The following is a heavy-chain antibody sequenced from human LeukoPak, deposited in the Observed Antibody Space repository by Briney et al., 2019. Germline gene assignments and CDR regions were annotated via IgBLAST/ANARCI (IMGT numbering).Heavy chain of an antibody. J-gene: IGHJ5*02. CDR2: ISGTGDNA. D-gene: IGHD6-19*01. Sequence: GGSLRLSCATSGFIFGDYAMTWVRQAPGKGLEWVSGISGTGDNAYYADSVKGRFIISRDNSKNTLSLQMNSLRVEDTAVYYCARVFSRLGSSGWFDPWGQGTLVTVSS. CDR3: ARVFSRLGSSGWFDP. CDR1: GFIFGDYA. V-gene: IGHV3-23*01.